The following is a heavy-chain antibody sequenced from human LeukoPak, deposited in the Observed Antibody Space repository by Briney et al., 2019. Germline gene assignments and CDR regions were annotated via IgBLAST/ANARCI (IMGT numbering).Heavy chain of an antibody. Sequence: GESLKISCKGSGYFFPSYWIAWVRQMPGKGLEWMGIIYPGDSDTRYSPSFQGQFTISADKSISTAYLQWSSLKASDTAMYYCARRRDLYSGSYYPFDYWGQGTLVTVSS. D-gene: IGHD1-26*01. CDR1: GYFFPSYW. V-gene: IGHV5-51*01. CDR3: ARRRDLYSGSYYPFDY. CDR2: IYPGDSDT. J-gene: IGHJ4*02.